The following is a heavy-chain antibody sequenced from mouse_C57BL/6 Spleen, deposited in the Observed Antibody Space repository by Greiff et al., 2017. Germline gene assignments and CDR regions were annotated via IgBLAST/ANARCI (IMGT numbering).Heavy chain of an antibody. J-gene: IGHJ4*01. CDR1: GFSLTSYG. V-gene: IGHV2-2*01. CDR3: ARKGYDDAMDY. Sequence: VKLQQSGPGLVQPSQSLSITCTVSGFSLTSYGVHWVRQSPGKGLAWLGVLWSGGSTDYNAAFISRLSISKDNSKSQVFFKMNSLQADDTAIYYCARKGYDDAMDYWGQGTSVTVSS. CDR2: LWSGGST. D-gene: IGHD3-1*01.